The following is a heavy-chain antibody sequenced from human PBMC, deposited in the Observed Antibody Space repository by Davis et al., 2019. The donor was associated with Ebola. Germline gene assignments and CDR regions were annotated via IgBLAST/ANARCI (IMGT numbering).Heavy chain of an antibody. CDR3: AGDLRYDSSGYDYYFYMDV. D-gene: IGHD3-22*01. CDR1: GGSISRGGSY. J-gene: IGHJ6*03. V-gene: IGHV4-31*03. CDR2: IYYSGST. Sequence: PSETLSLTCTVSGGSISRGGSYWTWIRQHPGKGLEWIGYIYYSGSTYYKPSLKSRVTISLDTSKHQFSLNLYSVTAADTAVYYCAGDLRYDSSGYDYYFYMDVWGKGTTVTVSS.